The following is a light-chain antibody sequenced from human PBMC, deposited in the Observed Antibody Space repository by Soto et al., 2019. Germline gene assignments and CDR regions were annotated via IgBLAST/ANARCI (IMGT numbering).Light chain of an antibody. CDR1: SSDVGSYHL. CDR2: EAS. V-gene: IGLV2-23*01. Sequence: QSVLTQPASVSGSPGQSITISCTGTSSDVGSYHLVSWYQQHPGKAPKVILFEASRRPSGVSNRFSGSKSGNTASLTISGLQAEDEADYYCCSYAGSSTYVFGTGTKLTVL. J-gene: IGLJ1*01. CDR3: CSYAGSSTYV.